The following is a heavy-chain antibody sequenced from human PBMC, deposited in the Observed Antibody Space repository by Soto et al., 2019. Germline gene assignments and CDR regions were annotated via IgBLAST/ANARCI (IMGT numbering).Heavy chain of an antibody. Sequence: QVQLVQSGAEVKKPGASVKVSCKASGYTFTSYYMHWVRQAPGQGLEWMGIINPSGGSTSYAQKFQGRVTMTRDTSTSTVYMELSSLRSEDTAVYYCARDVSIGWYDPYYYSGMDVWGQGTTVTVSS. CDR3: ARDVSIGWYDPYYYSGMDV. V-gene: IGHV1-46*01. J-gene: IGHJ6*02. D-gene: IGHD6-19*01. CDR1: GYTFTSYY. CDR2: INPSGGST.